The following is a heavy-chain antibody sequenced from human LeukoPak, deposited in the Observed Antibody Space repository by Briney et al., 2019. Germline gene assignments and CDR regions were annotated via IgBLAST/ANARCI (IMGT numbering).Heavy chain of an antibody. CDR3: ASGQVITIFGVDYYYYYMDV. V-gene: IGHV1-69*05. J-gene: IGHJ6*03. CDR2: IIPIFGTA. Sequence: SVKVSCKASGGTFSSYAISWVRQAPGQGLEWMGGIIPIFGTANYAQKFQGRVTITTDESTSTAYMELSSLRSEDTAVYYCASGQVITIFGVDYYYYYMDVWGKGTTVTVSS. CDR1: GGTFSSYA. D-gene: IGHD3-3*01.